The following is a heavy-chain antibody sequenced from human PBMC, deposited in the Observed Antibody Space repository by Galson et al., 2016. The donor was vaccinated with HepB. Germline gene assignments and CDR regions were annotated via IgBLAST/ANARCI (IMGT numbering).Heavy chain of an antibody. CDR2: ISHDGST. J-gene: IGHJ6*02. CDR1: GDSLSGFY. D-gene: IGHD3-22*01. Sequence: SETLSLTCTVSGDSLSGFYWSWVRQPPGKGLEWIGFISHDGSTNYNPSLKSRLTISLDTSNNQFSLRLRSVTAADSAVYYCARYYYDSGGFSFLMNIWGPGTTVTVSS. V-gene: IGHV4-59*01. CDR3: ARYYYDSGGFSFLMNI.